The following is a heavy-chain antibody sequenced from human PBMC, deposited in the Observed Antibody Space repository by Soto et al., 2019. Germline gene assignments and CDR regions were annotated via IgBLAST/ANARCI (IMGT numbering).Heavy chain of an antibody. CDR1: GGIFSSYA. Sequence: SVKVSCKAFGGIFSSYAFSWVRQAPGEGLEWMGGIIPISDTTKYTQRFQDRVTITADKSTSTVYMELSSLRSEDTATYYCARDLPYCSSTSCYFVYYYGMDVWGQGTTVTVSS. CDR3: ARDLPYCSSTSCYFVYYYGMDV. D-gene: IGHD2-2*01. V-gene: IGHV1-69*06. CDR2: IIPISDTT. J-gene: IGHJ6*02.